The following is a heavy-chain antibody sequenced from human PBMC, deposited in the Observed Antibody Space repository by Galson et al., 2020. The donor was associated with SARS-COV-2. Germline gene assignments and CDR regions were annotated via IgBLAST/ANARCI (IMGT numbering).Heavy chain of an antibody. V-gene: IGHV4-39*01. CDR2: IYYSGST. D-gene: IGHD6-19*01. CDR1: GGSISSSSYY. J-gene: IGHJ5*02. CDR3: ATFSSGWSRRCGP. Sequence: SETLSLTCTVSGGSISSSSYYWGWIRQPPGKGLEWIGSIYYSGSTYYNPSLKSRVTISVDTSKNQFSLKLSSVTAADTAVYYCATFSSGWSRRCGPWGQGTLVTVSS.